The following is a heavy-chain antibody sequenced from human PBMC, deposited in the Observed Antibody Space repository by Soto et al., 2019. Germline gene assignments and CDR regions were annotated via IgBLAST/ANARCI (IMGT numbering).Heavy chain of an antibody. CDR2: ISGSAGRT. Sequence: GGCLRRSCAAAGFTFSSYAMGWVRPAPGKGLGWVSAISGSAGRTYYTDSVKGRFTISRDISKNTLFLQMNRLTAEDTALYYCAEDDTIFGVVHFDYWGQGTLVTVSS. CDR1: GFTFSSYA. J-gene: IGHJ4*02. D-gene: IGHD3-3*01. V-gene: IGHV3-23*01. CDR3: AEDDTIFGVVHFDY.